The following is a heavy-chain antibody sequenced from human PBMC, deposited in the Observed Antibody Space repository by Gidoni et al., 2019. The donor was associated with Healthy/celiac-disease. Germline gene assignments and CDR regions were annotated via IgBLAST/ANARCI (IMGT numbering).Heavy chain of an antibody. V-gene: IGHV3-48*02. CDR2: ISSSSSTI. J-gene: IGHJ3*02. CDR1: GFPFSSYS. CDR3: ASLGDCSGGSCGAFDI. D-gene: IGHD2-15*01. Sequence: EVQLVESGGGLVQPGGSLGLSCAASGFPFSSYSMNWVRQAPGKGLEWVSYISSSSSTIYYADSVKGRFTISRDNAKNSLYLQMNSLRDEDTAVYYCASLGDCSGGSCGAFDIWGQGTMVTVSS.